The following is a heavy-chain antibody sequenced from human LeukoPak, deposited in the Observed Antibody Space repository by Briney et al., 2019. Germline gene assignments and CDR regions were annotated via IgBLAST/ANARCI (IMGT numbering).Heavy chain of an antibody. CDR2: IYYSGST. V-gene: IGHV4-39*01. J-gene: IGHJ4*02. CDR1: GGSISSSRYY. CDR3: ARQDELGSQGY. D-gene: IGHD7-27*01. Sequence: SETLSLTCTVSGGSISSSRYYWGWIRQPPGKGLEWIGSIYYSGSTYYNPSLKSRVTISVDTSKNQFSLKLSSVTAADTAVYYCARQDELGSQGYWGQGTLVTVSS.